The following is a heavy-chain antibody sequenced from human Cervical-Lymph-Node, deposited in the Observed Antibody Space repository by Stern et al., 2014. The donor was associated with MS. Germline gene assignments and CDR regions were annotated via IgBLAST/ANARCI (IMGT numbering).Heavy chain of an antibody. CDR2: SKGKSDGGLA. D-gene: IGHD3-22*01. Sequence: EEQLVESGVGLVEPGGSLRLSCAASGFTFNSAWMNWVRQAPGKGLEWVGRSKGKSDGGLADYSAHGQVRFTISRDESKTTLYRQMNSLKTEDTAVYYCTARGYFFDNSGYYSFDYWGQGTLVTVSS. CDR1: GFTFNSAW. CDR3: TARGYFFDNSGYYSFDY. V-gene: IGHV3-15*01. J-gene: IGHJ4*02.